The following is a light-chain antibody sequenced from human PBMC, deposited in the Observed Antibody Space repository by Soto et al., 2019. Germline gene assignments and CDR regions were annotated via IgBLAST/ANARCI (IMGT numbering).Light chain of an antibody. V-gene: IGKV3-15*01. Sequence: EIVMTQSPGTLSVSPGERATLSCRASQGVXXXXAWYQQRPGQAPRLLIYAASTRATGIPARFSGRGSGTEFTLTISSLQSEDFALSFCQQYNNWPLYSFGQGTKLEIK. CDR2: AAS. CDR1: QGVXXX. J-gene: IGKJ2*01. CDR3: QQYNNWPLYS.